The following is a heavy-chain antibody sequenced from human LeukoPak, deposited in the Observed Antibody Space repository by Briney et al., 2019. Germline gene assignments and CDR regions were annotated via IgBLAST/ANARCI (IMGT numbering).Heavy chain of an antibody. CDR2: IYPGDSDA. CDR1: GYSFTNYW. CDR3: ARFSSSWYGLDY. V-gene: IGHV5-51*01. D-gene: IGHD6-13*01. Sequence: TGESLKISCKGSGYSFTNYWIAWVRQMPEKGLEWMGVIYPGDSDARYSPSFQGQVTISADKSISTAYLQWSSLKASDTAMYYCARFSSSWYGLDYWGQGTLVTVSS. J-gene: IGHJ4*02.